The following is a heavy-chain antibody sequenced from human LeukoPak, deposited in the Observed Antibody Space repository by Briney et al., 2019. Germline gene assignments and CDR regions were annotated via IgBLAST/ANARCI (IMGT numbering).Heavy chain of an antibody. CDR2: ISYDGTNE. J-gene: IGHJ4*02. D-gene: IGHD3-16*01. CDR3: ASGHYDYVWGSISPTNYFDN. V-gene: IGHV3-30-3*01. CDR1: GFSFHYYA. Sequence: GGSLRLSCAASGFSFHYYAMHWVRQAPGKGLEWVAVISYDGTNEYYADSVKGRFTISGDNAQNSLYLQMNSLRVEDTAVYYCASGHYDYVWGSISPTNYFDNWGQGTLVTVSS.